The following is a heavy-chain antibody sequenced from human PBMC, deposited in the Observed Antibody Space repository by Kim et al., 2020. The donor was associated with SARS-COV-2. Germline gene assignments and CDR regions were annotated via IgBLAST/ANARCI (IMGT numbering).Heavy chain of an antibody. J-gene: IGHJ4*02. D-gene: IGHD1-26*01. V-gene: IGHV3-72*01. CDR3: TRLGVVGANAIDY. Sequence: YEGSVKGRLSISREDSKNSLYLQMNSLKTEDTAVYYCTRLGVVGANAIDYWGQGTLVTVSS.